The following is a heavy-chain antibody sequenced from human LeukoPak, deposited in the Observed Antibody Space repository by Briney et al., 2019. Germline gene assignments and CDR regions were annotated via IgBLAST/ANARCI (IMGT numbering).Heavy chain of an antibody. Sequence: GGSLRLSCAASGYTFSGSAMHWVRQASGEGLEWVGRIRSKTNSYATAYAASMKGRFTISRDDSKNTAYLQMNSLKTEDTAVYYCTRQYYYDSTGYLPFDYWGQGTLVTVSS. J-gene: IGHJ4*02. CDR1: GYTFSGSA. CDR3: TRQYYYDSTGYLPFDY. V-gene: IGHV3-73*01. CDR2: IRSKTNSYAT. D-gene: IGHD3-22*01.